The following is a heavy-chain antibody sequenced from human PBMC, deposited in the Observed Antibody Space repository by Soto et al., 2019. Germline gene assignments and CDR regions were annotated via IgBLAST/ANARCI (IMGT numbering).Heavy chain of an antibody. CDR1: GDSVSSNSAA. J-gene: IGHJ6*02. CDR2: TYYRSKWYN. V-gene: IGHV6-1*01. CDR3: ARVGLYYDFWSGYHRQYYYGMDV. D-gene: IGHD3-3*01. Sequence: SQTLSLPCAISGDSVSSNSAAWNWIRQSPSRGLEWLGRTYYRSKWYNDYAVSVKSRITINPDTSKNQFSLQLNSVTPEDTAVYYCARVGLYYDFWSGYHRQYYYGMDVWGQGTTVTVSS.